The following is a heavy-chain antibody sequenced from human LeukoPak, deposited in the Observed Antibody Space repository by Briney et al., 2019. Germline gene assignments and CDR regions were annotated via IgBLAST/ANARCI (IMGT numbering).Heavy chain of an antibody. CDR3: ARDRILGGYCTNGVCYIEDY. V-gene: IGHV1-2*02. J-gene: IGHJ4*02. CDR2: INPNSGGT. D-gene: IGHD2-8*01. CDR1: GYTFTGYY. Sequence: ASVKVSCKASGYTFTGYYMHWVRQAPGQGLEWMGWINPNSGGTNYAQKFQGRVTMTRDTSISTAYMELSRLRSDDTAVYYCARDRILGGYCTNGVCYIEDYWGQGTLVTVSS.